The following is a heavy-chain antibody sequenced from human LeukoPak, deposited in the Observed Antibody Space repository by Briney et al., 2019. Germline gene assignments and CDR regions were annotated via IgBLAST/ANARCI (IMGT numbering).Heavy chain of an antibody. CDR3: AMVRGVHDAFDI. CDR1: GGSISSYY. J-gene: IGHJ3*02. V-gene: IGHV4-59*12. Sequence: SETLSLTCTVSGGSISSYYWSWIRQPPGKGLEWIGYIYYSGSTNYNPSLKSRVTISVDTSKNQFSLKLSSVTAADTAVYYCAMVRGVHDAFDIWGQGTMVTVSS. CDR2: IYYSGST. D-gene: IGHD3-10*01.